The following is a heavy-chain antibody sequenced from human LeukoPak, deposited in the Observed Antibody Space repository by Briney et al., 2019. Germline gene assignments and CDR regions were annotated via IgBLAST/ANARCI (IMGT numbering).Heavy chain of an antibody. V-gene: IGHV1-58*02. D-gene: IGHD3-10*01. J-gene: IGHJ4*02. CDR2: IVVGSGNT. CDR1: GFTFTSSA. CDR3: AAMVRGVIIRHY. Sequence: GTSVKVSCKASGFTFTSSAMQWVRQARGQRLEWIGWIVVGSGNTNYAQKFQERVTITRDMSTSTAYMELSGLRSEDTAVYYCAAMVRGVIIRHYWGQGTLVTVSS.